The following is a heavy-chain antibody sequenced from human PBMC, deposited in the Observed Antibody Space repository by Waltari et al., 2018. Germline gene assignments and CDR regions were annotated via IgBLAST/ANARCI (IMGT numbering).Heavy chain of an antibody. D-gene: IGHD6-13*01. CDR1: GGSFSCYY. J-gene: IGHJ4*02. Sequence: QVQLQQWGAGLLKPSETLSLTCAVFGGSFSCYYWSWIRQPPGKGLEWIGEINHSGSTNYNPSLKSRVTISVDTSKNQFSLKLSSVTAADTAVYYCARGRRWVAAADYWGQGTLVTVSS. CDR3: ARGRRWVAAADY. V-gene: IGHV4-34*01. CDR2: INHSGST.